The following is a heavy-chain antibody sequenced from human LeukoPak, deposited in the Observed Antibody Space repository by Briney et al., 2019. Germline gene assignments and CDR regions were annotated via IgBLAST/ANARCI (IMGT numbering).Heavy chain of an antibody. J-gene: IGHJ4*02. CDR1: AFTFSDYS. D-gene: IGHD1-26*01. CDR2: ISGRSSTI. Sequence: GGSLRLSCAASAFTFSDYSMNWVRQAPGKGLEWISYISGRSSTIYYADSVKGRFTISRDNAKNSMYLQMNSLRAEDTAVYYCARDRIKSGSYYFYYWGKGTLVTVSS. CDR3: ARDRIKSGSYYFYY. V-gene: IGHV3-48*01.